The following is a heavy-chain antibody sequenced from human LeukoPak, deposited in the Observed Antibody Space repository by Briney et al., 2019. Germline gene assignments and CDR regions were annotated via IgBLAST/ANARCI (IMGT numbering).Heavy chain of an antibody. CDR1: GGSFSGYY. CDR3: ARGLRGIVVVPAAVVRTKYYYYYMDV. V-gene: IGHV4-34*01. D-gene: IGHD2-2*01. CDR2: INHSGST. J-gene: IGHJ6*03. Sequence: SETLSLTCAVYGGSFSGYYWCWIRHPPGKGLEWIGEINHSGSTNYNPSLKSRVTISVDTSKNQFSLKLSSVTAADTAVYYCARGLRGIVVVPAAVVRTKYYYYYMDVWGKGTTVTVSS.